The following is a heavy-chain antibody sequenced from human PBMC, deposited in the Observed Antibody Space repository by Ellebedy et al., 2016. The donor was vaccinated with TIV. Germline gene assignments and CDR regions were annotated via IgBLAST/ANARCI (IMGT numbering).Heavy chain of an antibody. Sequence: PGGFLRLSCAASGFTVSSSFMSWVRQAPGKGLEWVSVIYTDGGTNYTDSVLGRFDISRDSSKNTLYLQMNSLRADDTAVYYCARDPRGGGDYGDNWFDPWGQGTLVTVSS. CDR3: ARDPRGGGDYGDNWFDP. CDR2: IYTDGGT. V-gene: IGHV3-66*01. J-gene: IGHJ5*02. D-gene: IGHD4-17*01. CDR1: GFTVSSSF.